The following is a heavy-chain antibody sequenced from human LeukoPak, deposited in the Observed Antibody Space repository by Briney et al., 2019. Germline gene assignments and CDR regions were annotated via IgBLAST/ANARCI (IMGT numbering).Heavy chain of an antibody. Sequence: GGSLRLSCEGSAFIFSGHWMNWVRQASGKGLEWVGRIRSKANSYATAYAASVKGRFTISRDDSKNTAYLQMNSLKTEDTAVYYCTYAFWSGYYTRNFDYWGQGTLVTVSS. CDR2: IRSKANSYAT. V-gene: IGHV3-73*01. CDR3: TYAFWSGYYTRNFDY. J-gene: IGHJ4*02. CDR1: AFIFSGHW. D-gene: IGHD3-3*01.